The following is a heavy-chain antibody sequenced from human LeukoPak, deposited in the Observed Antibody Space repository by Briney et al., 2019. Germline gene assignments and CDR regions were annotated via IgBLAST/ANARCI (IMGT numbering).Heavy chain of an antibody. D-gene: IGHD2-2*01. CDR3: ARSVIVVVPAAIPDCFDY. CDR2: INHSGST. J-gene: IGHJ4*02. Sequence: SETLSLTCAVYGGSFSGYYWSWIRQPPGKGLEWIGEINHSGSTNYNPSLKSRVTISVDTSKNQFPLKLSSVTAADTAVYYCARSVIVVVPAAIPDCFDYWGQGTLVTVSS. V-gene: IGHV4-34*01. CDR1: GGSFSGYY.